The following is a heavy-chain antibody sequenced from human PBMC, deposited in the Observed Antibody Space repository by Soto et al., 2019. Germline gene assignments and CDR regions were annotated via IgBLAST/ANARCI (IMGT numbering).Heavy chain of an antibody. Sequence: QVQLVESGGGAVQPGRSLRLSCAASGFTFSSYGMHWVRQAPGKGLEWVGVISYDGSNKYYADSVKGLFSISRDNSKNSLYLQMTSLRSEDTAVYYCAKDARSAFDYWGQGTLVTVSS. J-gene: IGHJ4*02. CDR2: ISYDGSNK. CDR1: GFTFSSYG. CDR3: AKDARSAFDY. V-gene: IGHV3-30*18.